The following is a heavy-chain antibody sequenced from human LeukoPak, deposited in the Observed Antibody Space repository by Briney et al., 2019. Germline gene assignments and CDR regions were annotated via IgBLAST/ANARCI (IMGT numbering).Heavy chain of an antibody. D-gene: IGHD3-10*01. Sequence: SETLSLTCTVSGGSISSGSYYWSWIRQPARKGLEWIGRIYTSGSTNYNPSLKSRVTISVDTSKNQFSLKLSSVTAADTAVYYCARVGSRDAFDIWGQGTMVTVSS. J-gene: IGHJ3*02. V-gene: IGHV4-61*02. CDR1: GGSISSGSYY. CDR2: IYTSGST. CDR3: ARVGSRDAFDI.